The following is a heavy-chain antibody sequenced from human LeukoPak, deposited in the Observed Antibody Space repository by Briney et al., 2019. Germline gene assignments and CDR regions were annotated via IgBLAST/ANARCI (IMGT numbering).Heavy chain of an antibody. CDR2: INHSGST. D-gene: IGHD3-22*01. CDR3: ARTNYYDSSGYSSSGGQDY. V-gene: IGHV4-34*01. Sequence: SQTLSLTCTVSGGSVSRGSHYWNWIRQPPGKGLEWIGEINHSGSTNYNPSLKSRVTISVDTSKNQFSLKLSSVTAADTAVYYCARTNYYDSSGYSSSGGQDYWGQGTLVTVSS. J-gene: IGHJ4*02. CDR1: GGSVSRGSHY.